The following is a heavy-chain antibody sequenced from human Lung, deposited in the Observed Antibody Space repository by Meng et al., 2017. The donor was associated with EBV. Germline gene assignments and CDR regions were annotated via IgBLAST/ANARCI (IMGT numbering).Heavy chain of an antibody. D-gene: IGHD3-3*01. J-gene: IGHJ4*02. Sequence: QVQLVQSGSELKKPGASVTVSCKASGYTFINYAMNWVRQAPGQGLEWMGWINPNTGNPTYAQGFTRRFVFSLDTSFRAAYLQISSLKAEDTAVYYCARVAPSGYRYFDYWGQGTLVTVYS. CDR2: INPNTGNP. CDR1: GYTFINYA. V-gene: IGHV7-4-1*02. CDR3: ARVAPSGYRYFDY.